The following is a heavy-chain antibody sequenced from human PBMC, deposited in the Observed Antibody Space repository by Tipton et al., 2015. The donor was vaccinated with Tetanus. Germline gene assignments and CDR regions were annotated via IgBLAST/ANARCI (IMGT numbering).Heavy chain of an antibody. CDR3: AKDGCFSVGCLGSDY. CDR1: GFTFSSYW. J-gene: IGHJ4*02. CDR2: INQDESET. Sequence: SLRLSCAASGFTFSSYWMTWVRQAPGKGLEWVANINQDESETYYVDSVKGRFTISRDNAKNSLYLQMNSLRAEDTAVYYCAKDGCFSVGCLGSDYWGQGNLVTVSS. D-gene: IGHD5/OR15-5a*01. V-gene: IGHV3-7*03.